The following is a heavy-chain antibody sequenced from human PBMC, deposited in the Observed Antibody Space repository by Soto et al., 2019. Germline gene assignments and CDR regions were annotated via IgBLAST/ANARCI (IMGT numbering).Heavy chain of an antibody. J-gene: IGHJ6*02. V-gene: IGHV1-69*01. D-gene: IGHD2-15*01. CDR3: ARGGYCSGGSCYPLGGMDV. CDR2: IIPIFGTA. Sequence: QVQLVQSGAEVKKPGSSVKVSCKASGGTFSSYAISWVRQAPGQGLEWMGGIIPIFGTANYAQKFQGRVTITADESTSTAYVELSSLGSEDTAVYYCARGGYCSGGSCYPLGGMDVCGQGTTVTVSS. CDR1: GGTFSSYA.